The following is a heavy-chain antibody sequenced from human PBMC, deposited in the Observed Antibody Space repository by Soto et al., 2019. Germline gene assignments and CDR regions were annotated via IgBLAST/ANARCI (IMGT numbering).Heavy chain of an antibody. CDR2: ISGGGGST. J-gene: IGHJ4*02. CDR3: AKADLLGYCTGGSCYSLDY. V-gene: IGHV3-23*01. Sequence: EVQVLESGGGLVQPGGSLRLSCAASGFTFSTYAMSWVRQAPGKGLERVSGISGGGGSTYYADSVKGRFTISRDNSKNTLYLQMNSLRAEDTAVYYCAKADLLGYCTGGSCYSLDYWGQGTLVTVSS. D-gene: IGHD2-15*01. CDR1: GFTFSTYA.